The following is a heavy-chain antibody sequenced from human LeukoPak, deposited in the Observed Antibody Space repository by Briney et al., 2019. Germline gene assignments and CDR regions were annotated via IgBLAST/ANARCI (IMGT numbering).Heavy chain of an antibody. CDR3: ARLGPNFIVVVPARGYGMDV. V-gene: IGHV3-7*01. J-gene: IGHJ6*02. CDR1: GFTFNKSW. Sequence: GGSLRLSCAASGFTFNKSWTSWVRQAPGKGPEWVANIKEDGTQKYYVDSVRGRFTISRDNAENPLYLQMNSLRAEDTAVYYCARLGPNFIVVVPARGYGMDVWGQGTTVTVSS. D-gene: IGHD2-2*01. CDR2: IKEDGTQK.